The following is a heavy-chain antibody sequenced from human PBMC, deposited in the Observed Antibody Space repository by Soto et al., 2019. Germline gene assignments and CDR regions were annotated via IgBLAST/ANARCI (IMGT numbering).Heavy chain of an antibody. Sequence: QVQLVQSGAEVKKPGASVKVSCKASGYTFTGYYMHWVRQAPGQGLEWMGWINPNSGGTNYAQKFQGRVTMTRDTSISTAYMELSRLRSDDTAVYYCARARDSSGYYGWYFDLWGRGTLVTVSS. CDR1: GYTFTGYY. V-gene: IGHV1-2*02. CDR2: INPNSGGT. D-gene: IGHD3-22*01. J-gene: IGHJ2*01. CDR3: ARARDSSGYYGWYFDL.